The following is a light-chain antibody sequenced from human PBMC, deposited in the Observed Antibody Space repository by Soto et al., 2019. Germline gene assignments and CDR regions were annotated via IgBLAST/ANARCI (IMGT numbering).Light chain of an antibody. Sequence: EIVMTQSPATLSVSPGERATLSCRASQSVASNLAWYQQKPGQAPRLRIYGASTRATGIPARFSGSGSGTDFPLTNSSLQSEDFAVYYCQQYNNWPPGTFGPGSKVDIK. J-gene: IGKJ3*01. CDR3: QQYNNWPPGT. CDR2: GAS. CDR1: QSVASN. V-gene: IGKV3-15*01.